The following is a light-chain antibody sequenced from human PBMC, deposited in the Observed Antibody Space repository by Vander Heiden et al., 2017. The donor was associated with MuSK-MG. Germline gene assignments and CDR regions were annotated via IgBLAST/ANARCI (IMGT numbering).Light chain of an antibody. CDR2: YDD. CDR3: ATWDSRLNGYV. CDR1: SSNIGKNA. J-gene: IGLJ1*01. Sequence: QSVLTQPPSVSEAPAQRVTISCSGSSSNIGKNAVNWYQHLPGRAPKVLVYYDDLVPSGVSSRFSASKSGTSASLAISGLQSEDEAEYYCATWDSRLNGYVFGSGTTVTVL. V-gene: IGLV1-36*01.